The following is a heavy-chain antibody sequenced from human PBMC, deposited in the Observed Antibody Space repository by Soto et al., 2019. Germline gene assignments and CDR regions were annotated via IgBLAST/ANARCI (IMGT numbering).Heavy chain of an antibody. CDR2: ISGSGDRT. CDR1: GFPFTNYA. D-gene: IGHD3-16*02. J-gene: IGHJ4*02. V-gene: IGHV3-23*01. Sequence: EVQLLDSGGGLVHPGESLRLSCEASGFPFTNYAMAWVRQAPGKGLEWVSRISGSGDRTHYVDSVKGRFAISRDNSKNTVYLQMNSLRDEDTAVYYCAKASTYEYVWGSYRYYFNSWGQGTLVTVSA. CDR3: AKASTYEYVWGSYRYYFNS.